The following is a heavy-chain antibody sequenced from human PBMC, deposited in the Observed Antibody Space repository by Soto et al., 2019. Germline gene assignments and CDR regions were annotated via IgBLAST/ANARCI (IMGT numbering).Heavy chain of an antibody. D-gene: IGHD2-2*01. CDR1: GGSFKSGSYS. CDR2: VYHTGRT. Sequence: SETLSLTCAVYGGSFKSGSYSWSWIRQPPGKGLEWIGYVYHTGRTSYNPSLKSRVSISMDTSKNQFSLKLSSVTAADTAVYYCARASIVVVPAADYGMDVWGQGTTVTVSS. CDR3: ARASIVVVPAADYGMDV. J-gene: IGHJ6*02. V-gene: IGHV4-61*01.